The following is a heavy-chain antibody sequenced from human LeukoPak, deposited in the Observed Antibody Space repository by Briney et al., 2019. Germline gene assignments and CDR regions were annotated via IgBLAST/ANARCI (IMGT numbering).Heavy chain of an antibody. CDR3: ARLARRFGELDY. V-gene: IGHV1-2*02. CDR1: GYSFAGYY. Sequence: GASVKVSCKASGYSFAGYYMHWVRQAPGQGLEWMGWINPNSGGRNYAQKFQGRVTMTRDTSISTAYMELSRLRSDDTAVYYCARLARRFGELDYWGQGTLVTVSS. J-gene: IGHJ4*02. D-gene: IGHD3-10*01. CDR2: INPNSGGR.